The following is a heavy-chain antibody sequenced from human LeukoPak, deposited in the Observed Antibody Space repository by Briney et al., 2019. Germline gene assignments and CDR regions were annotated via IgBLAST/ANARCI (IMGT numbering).Heavy chain of an antibody. CDR2: ISSSSSYI. Sequence: GGSLRLSCAASGFTFSSYSMNWVRQAPGKGLEWVSSISSSSSYIYYADSVKGRFTISRDNAKNSLYLQMSSLRAEDTAVYYCARGNFWSGYFDYWGQGTLVTVSS. CDR3: ARGNFWSGYFDY. D-gene: IGHD3-3*01. CDR1: GFTFSSYS. J-gene: IGHJ4*02. V-gene: IGHV3-21*01.